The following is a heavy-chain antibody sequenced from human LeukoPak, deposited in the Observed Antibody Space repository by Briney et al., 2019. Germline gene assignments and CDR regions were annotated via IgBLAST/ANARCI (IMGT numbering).Heavy chain of an antibody. D-gene: IGHD1-26*01. CDR2: IYYSGST. CDR3: ARRDRERREGFDY. CDR1: GGSISSGDYY. J-gene: IGHJ4*02. V-gene: IGHV4-30-4*01. Sequence: SETLSLTCTVSGGSISSGDYYWSWIRQPPGKGLEWIGYIYYSGSTYYNPSLKSRVTVSVDTSKNQFSLKLSSVTAADTAVYYCARRDRERREGFDYWGQGTLVTVSS.